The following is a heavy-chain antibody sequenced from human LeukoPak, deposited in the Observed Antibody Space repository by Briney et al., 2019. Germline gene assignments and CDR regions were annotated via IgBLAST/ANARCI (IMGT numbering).Heavy chain of an antibody. J-gene: IGHJ4*02. CDR3: ATLKSPLRFLEWLLYDY. Sequence: ASVKVSCKVSGYTLTELSMHWVRRAPGKGLEWMGGFDPEDGETIYAQKFQGRVTMTEDTSTGTAYMELSSLRFEDTAVYYCATLKSPLRFLEWLLYDYWGQGTLVTVSS. V-gene: IGHV1-24*01. D-gene: IGHD3-3*01. CDR2: FDPEDGET. CDR1: GYTLTELS.